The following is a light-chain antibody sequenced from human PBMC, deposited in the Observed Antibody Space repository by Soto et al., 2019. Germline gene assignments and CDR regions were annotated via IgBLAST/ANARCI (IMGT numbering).Light chain of an antibody. V-gene: IGLV2-14*03. J-gene: IGLJ3*02. CDR3: CSHVNGGTWV. CDR1: SSDIGDDDR. CDR2: DVT. Sequence: QSALTQPASVSGFPGQSITISCTGTSSDIGDDDRVSWYQQHPGKAPKLVIYDVTSRPSGISSRFSGSKSGNTASLTISGLQAEDEAAYHCCSHVNGGTWVFGGGTKLTVL.